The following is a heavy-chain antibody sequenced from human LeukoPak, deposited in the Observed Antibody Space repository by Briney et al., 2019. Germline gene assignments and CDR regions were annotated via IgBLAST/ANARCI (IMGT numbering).Heavy chain of an antibody. Sequence: GGSLRLSCAASGFTFSNAWMSWVRQAPGKGLEWVGRIKSKTDGGTTDYAAPAKGRFTISRDDSKNTLYLQMNSLKTEDTAVYYCTMTYSSGWYVVDYWGQGTLVTVSS. J-gene: IGHJ4*02. CDR1: GFTFSNAW. D-gene: IGHD6-19*01. V-gene: IGHV3-15*01. CDR3: TMTYSSGWYVVDY. CDR2: IKSKTDGGTT.